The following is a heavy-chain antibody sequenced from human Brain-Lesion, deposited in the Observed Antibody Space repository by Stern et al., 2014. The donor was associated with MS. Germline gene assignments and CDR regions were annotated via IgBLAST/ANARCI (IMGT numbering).Heavy chain of an antibody. V-gene: IGHV4-39*01. Sequence: VHLVESGPGLVKPSETLSLTCTVAGGSVSSTSYAWAWLRQPPGKGLEWIGTIYYSGNTYYSPSLKSRLTLSLDPSKNQFPRQRRFGPAADTAVYYCAGEEDIRYCSGGSCTGNWFDPWGQGTLVTVSS. CDR2: IYYSGNT. D-gene: IGHD2-15*01. CDR1: GGSVSSTSYA. CDR3: AGEEDIRYCSGGSCTGNWFDP. J-gene: IGHJ5*02.